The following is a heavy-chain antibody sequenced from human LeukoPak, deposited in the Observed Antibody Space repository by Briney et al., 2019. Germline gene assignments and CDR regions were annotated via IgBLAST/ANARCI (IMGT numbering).Heavy chain of an antibody. CDR1: GGTFSSYA. CDR2: ILPVFGRA. J-gene: IGHJ5*02. V-gene: IGHV1-69*05. CDR3: ARLNELDP. Sequence: ASVKVSCKASGGTFSSYAISWVRQAPGQGLEWMGGILPVFGRANYAQKFQGRVTTTTDESTSTAYMELSSLRSEDTAVYYCARLNELDPWGQGTLVTVSS.